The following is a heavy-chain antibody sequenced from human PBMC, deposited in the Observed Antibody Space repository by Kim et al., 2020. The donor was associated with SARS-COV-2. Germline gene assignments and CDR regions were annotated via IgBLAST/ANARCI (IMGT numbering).Heavy chain of an antibody. CDR1: GGSISSSSYY. V-gene: IGHV4-39*01. Sequence: SETLSLTCTVSGGSISSSSYYWGWIRQPPGKGLEWIGSIYYSGSTYYNPSLKSRVTISVDTSKNQFSLKLSSVTAADTAVYYCARLGLSSSTSCYFCRVDYWGQGTLVTVSS. CDR2: IYYSGST. J-gene: IGHJ4*02. CDR3: ARLGLSSSTSCYFCRVDY. D-gene: IGHD2-2*01.